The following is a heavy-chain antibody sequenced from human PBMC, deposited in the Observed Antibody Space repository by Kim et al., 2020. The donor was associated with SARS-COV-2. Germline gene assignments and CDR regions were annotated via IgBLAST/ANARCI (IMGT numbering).Heavy chain of an antibody. Sequence: YNPPLKGGVTISLDTPKNPFSLTLSSVTAADTAIYYCARARVTSRFYFDYWGRGTLVSVSS. V-gene: IGHV4-34*13. D-gene: IGHD2-21*02. J-gene: IGHJ4*02. CDR3: ARARVTSRFYFDY.